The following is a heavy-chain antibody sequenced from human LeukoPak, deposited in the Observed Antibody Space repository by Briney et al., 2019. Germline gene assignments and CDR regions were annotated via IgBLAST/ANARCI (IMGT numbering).Heavy chain of an antibody. J-gene: IGHJ4*02. CDR1: GFTFSSYA. Sequence: GGSLRLSCAASGFTFSSYAMSWVRQAPGKGLEWVSAISGSGGSTYYADSVKGRFTISRDNSKNTLYLQMNSLRAEDTAVYYCARKGLLGPAMDWGQGTLVTVSS. CDR3: ARKGLLGPAMD. V-gene: IGHV3-23*01. CDR2: ISGSGGST. D-gene: IGHD5-18*01.